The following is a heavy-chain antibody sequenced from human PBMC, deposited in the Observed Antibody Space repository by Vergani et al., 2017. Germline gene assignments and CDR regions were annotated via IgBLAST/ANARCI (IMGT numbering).Heavy chain of an antibody. CDR2: ISGSGGST. CDR1: GFPFSSYA. CDR3: ANPPYGDYPFDY. D-gene: IGHD4-17*01. J-gene: IGHJ4*02. V-gene: IGHV3-23*01. Sequence: EVQLLESGGGLVQPGGSLRLSCAASGFPFSSYAMSWVRQAPGKGLEWVSAISGSGGSTYYADSVKGRFTISRDNSKNTLYLQMNSLRAEDTAVYYCANPPYGDYPFDYWGQGTLVTVSS.